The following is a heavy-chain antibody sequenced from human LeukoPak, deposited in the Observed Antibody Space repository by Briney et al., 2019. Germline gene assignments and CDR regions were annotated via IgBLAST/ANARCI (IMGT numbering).Heavy chain of an antibody. CDR2: ISAHNGNT. Sequence: ASVKVSCKASGYTFTSYGISWMRQAPGQGLEWMGWISAHNGNTNYAQKLQGRVTMTTDTSTSTAYMELRSLRSDDTAVYYCARDSVAYCGGDCQNFDYWGQGTLVTVSS. CDR1: GYTFTSYG. CDR3: ARDSVAYCGGDCQNFDY. V-gene: IGHV1-18*01. J-gene: IGHJ4*02. D-gene: IGHD2-21*02.